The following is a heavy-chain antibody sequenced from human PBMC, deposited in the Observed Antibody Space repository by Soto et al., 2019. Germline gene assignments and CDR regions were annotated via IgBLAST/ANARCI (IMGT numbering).Heavy chain of an antibody. CDR2: ISSSSSYI. V-gene: IGHV3-21*01. D-gene: IGHD2-15*01. Sequence: GESLKISCAASGFTFSSYWMHWVRQAPGKGLVWVSSISSSSSYIYYADSVKGRFTISRDNAKNSLYLQMNSLRAEDTAVYYCARDQNGGSWNFDYWGQGTLVTVSS. CDR1: GFTFSSYW. CDR3: ARDQNGGSWNFDY. J-gene: IGHJ4*02.